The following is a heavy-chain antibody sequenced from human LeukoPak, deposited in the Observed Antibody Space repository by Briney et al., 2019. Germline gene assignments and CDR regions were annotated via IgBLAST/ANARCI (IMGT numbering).Heavy chain of an antibody. CDR2: INPNSGGT. D-gene: IGHD4-23*01. V-gene: IGHV1-2*02. CDR1: GYTFTGYY. Sequence: ASVKVSCKASGYTFTGYYMHWVRQAPGQGLEWRGWINPNSGGTNYAQKFQGRVTMTRDTSISTAYMELSRLRSDDTAVYYCARDGSTVVTWGAFDIWGQGTMVTVSS. CDR3: ARDGSTVVTWGAFDI. J-gene: IGHJ3*02.